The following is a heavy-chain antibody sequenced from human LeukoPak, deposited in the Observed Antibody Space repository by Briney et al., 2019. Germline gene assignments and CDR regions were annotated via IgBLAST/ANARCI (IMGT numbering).Heavy chain of an antibody. Sequence: PSETLSLTCTVSGGSISSYYWSWIRQPPGKGLEWIGYIYYSGSTNYNPSLKSRVTISVDTSKNQFSLKLSSVTAADTAVYYCARDPAAGYSYGHDAFDIWGQGTMVTVSS. CDR2: IYYSGST. D-gene: IGHD5-18*01. J-gene: IGHJ3*02. V-gene: IGHV4-59*01. CDR1: GGSISSYY. CDR3: ARDPAAGYSYGHDAFDI.